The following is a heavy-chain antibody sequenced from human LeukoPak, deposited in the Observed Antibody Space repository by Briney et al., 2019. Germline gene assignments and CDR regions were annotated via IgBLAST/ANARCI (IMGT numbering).Heavy chain of an antibody. J-gene: IGHJ5*02. V-gene: IGHV1-8*01. D-gene: IGHD3-10*01. CDR3: ARGSSPLMVRGVINWFDP. CDR1: GYTFTSYD. Sequence: ASVKVSCKASGYTFTSYDINWVRQATGQGLEWMGWMNPNSGNTGYAQKFQGRVTMTRNTSISTAYMEPSSLRSEDTAVYYCARGSSPLMVRGVINWFDPWGQGTLVTVSS. CDR2: MNPNSGNT.